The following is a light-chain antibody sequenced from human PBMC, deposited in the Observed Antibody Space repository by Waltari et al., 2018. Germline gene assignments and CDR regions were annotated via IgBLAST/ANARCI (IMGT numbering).Light chain of an antibody. J-gene: IGLJ3*02. Sequence: QSVLTQPASVSGSPGQSITISCTGTSGDIGNYKFVSWYQQEPGRAPKLIVYDVSQRPSGVSNRFSGSKSGNTASLTISGVQAEDEADYYCSSYTTTSSWVFGGGTKLTVL. CDR2: DVS. CDR3: SSYTTTSSWV. V-gene: IGLV2-14*01. CDR1: SGDIGNYKF.